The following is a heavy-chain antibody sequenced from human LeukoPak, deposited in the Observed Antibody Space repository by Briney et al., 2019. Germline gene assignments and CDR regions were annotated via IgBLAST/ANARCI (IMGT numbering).Heavy chain of an antibody. CDR3: ARRHLPVGGTDRDDY. CDR2: INSDGSRT. V-gene: IGHV3-74*03. CDR1: GFTFSSHW. J-gene: IGHJ4*02. D-gene: IGHD1-26*01. Sequence: PGGSLRLSCAASGFTFSSHWMHWVRQAPGKGLGWVSRINSDGSRTTCADSVKGRFTISRDNAKNTLYLQMNSLRAEDTAVYYCARRHLPVGGTDRDDYWGQGTLVTVSS.